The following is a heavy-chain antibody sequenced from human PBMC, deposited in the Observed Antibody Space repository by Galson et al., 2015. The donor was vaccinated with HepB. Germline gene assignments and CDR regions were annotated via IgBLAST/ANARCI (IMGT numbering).Heavy chain of an antibody. D-gene: IGHD3-16*02. CDR2: TYYRSKWYN. Sequence: CAISGDSVSSNSAAWNWIRQSPSRGLEWLGRTYYRSKWYNDYAVSVKSRITINPDTSKNQFSLQLNSVTPGDTAVYYCARASMITFGGVIVIPDYWGQGTLV. V-gene: IGHV6-1*01. CDR1: GDSVSSNSAA. CDR3: ARASMITFGGVIVIPDY. J-gene: IGHJ4*02.